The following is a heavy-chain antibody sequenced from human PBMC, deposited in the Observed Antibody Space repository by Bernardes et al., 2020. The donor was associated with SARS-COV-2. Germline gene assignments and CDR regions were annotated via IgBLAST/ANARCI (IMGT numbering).Heavy chain of an antibody. CDR2: ISHTGNT. D-gene: IGHD1-26*01. Sequence: SETLSLTCAVSGGSISSGNWWTWVRPSPGKGLEWSGEISHTGNTNYNPSLKSRVTISVDMSKNQFSLKMNSVTAADTAVYYCARDYSGDPSGWLDPWGQGTLVTVSS. CDR3: ARDYSGDPSGWLDP. J-gene: IGHJ5*02. V-gene: IGHV4-4*02. CDR1: GGSISSGNW.